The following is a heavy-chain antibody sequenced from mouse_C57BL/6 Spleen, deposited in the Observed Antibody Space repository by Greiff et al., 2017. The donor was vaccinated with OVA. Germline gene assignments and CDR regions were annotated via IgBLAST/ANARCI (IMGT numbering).Heavy chain of an antibody. CDR1: GYTFTSYG. CDR2: IYPRSGNT. CDR3: ARTGVYYYGRDY. Sequence: VKLMESGAELARPGASVKLSCKASGYTFTSYGISWVKQRTGQGLEWIGEIYPRSGNTYYNEKFKGKATLTADKSSSTAYMELRSLTSEDSAVYFCARTGVYYYGRDYWGQGTSVTVSS. J-gene: IGHJ4*01. V-gene: IGHV1-81*01.